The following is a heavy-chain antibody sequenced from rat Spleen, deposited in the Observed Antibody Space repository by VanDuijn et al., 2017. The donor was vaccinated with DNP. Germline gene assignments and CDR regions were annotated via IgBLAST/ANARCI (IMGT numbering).Heavy chain of an antibody. D-gene: IGHD5-1*01. CDR3: AIQLGVFDY. CDR2: ISYSGST. CDR1: GYTITSGYD. J-gene: IGHJ2*01. V-gene: IGHV3-4*01. Sequence: EIQLQESGPGLVKPSQSLSLTCSVTGYTITSGYDWSWIRKFPGNKMEWMGYISYSGSTNYNPSLKSRISITRDTSKNQFFLQVNSVTTEDSATYYCAIQLGVFDYWGQGVLVTVSS.